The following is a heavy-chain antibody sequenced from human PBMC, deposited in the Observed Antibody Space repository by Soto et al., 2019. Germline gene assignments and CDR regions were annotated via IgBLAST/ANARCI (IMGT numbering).Heavy chain of an antibody. CDR2: ISGSGGST. V-gene: IGHV3-23*01. CDR1: GFTFSSYA. J-gene: IGHJ4*02. Sequence: PGGSLRLSCAASGFTFSSYAMSWVRQAPGKGLEWVSAISGSGGSTYYADSVKGRFTISRDNSKNTLYLQMNSLRAEDTAVYYCAKDTGAEKYYDFWSGYPSALDYWGQGTLVTVSS. D-gene: IGHD3-3*01. CDR3: AKDTGAEKYYDFWSGYPSALDY.